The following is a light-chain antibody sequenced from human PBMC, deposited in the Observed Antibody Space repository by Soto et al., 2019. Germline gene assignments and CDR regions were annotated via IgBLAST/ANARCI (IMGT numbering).Light chain of an antibody. CDR2: AAS. Sequence: EIMLTQSPGTLSLAPGDRAPLSCRASQSVSSYLAWYQQKSGQAPRLFIYAASNRATGVPARFSGSWSGTEFTLTISSLKSEDFEVYYCQQYNNWPQTFGQGTKVDIK. CDR1: QSVSSY. V-gene: IGKV3-15*01. CDR3: QQYNNWPQT. J-gene: IGKJ1*01.